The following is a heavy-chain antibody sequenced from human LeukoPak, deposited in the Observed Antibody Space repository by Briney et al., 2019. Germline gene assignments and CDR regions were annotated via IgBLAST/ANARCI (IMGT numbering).Heavy chain of an antibody. CDR2: IIPIFGTA. CDR3: ARRRYGSGSYYYDY. V-gene: IGHV1-2*02. J-gene: IGHJ4*02. Sequence: ASVKVSCKASGYTFTGYFMHWVRQAPGQGLEWMGGIIPIFGTANYAQKFQGRVTMTRNTSISAAYMELSSLRSEDTAVYYCARRRYGSGSYYYDYWGQGTLVTVSS. CDR1: GYTFTGYF. D-gene: IGHD3-10*01.